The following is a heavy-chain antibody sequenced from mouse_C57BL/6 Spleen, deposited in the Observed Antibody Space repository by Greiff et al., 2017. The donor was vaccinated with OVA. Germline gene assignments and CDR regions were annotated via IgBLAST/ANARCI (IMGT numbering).Heavy chain of an antibody. V-gene: IGHV1-50*01. CDR1: GYTFTSYW. CDR3: ARYDYGYAMDY. Sequence: QVQLQQPGAELVKPGASVKLSCKASGYTFTSYWMQWVKQRPGQGLEWIGEIDPSDSYHNYNQKFKGKATLTVDTSSSTAYMQLSSLTSEDSAVYYCARYDYGYAMDYWGQGTSVTVSS. J-gene: IGHJ4*01. D-gene: IGHD2-4*01. CDR2: IDPSDSYH.